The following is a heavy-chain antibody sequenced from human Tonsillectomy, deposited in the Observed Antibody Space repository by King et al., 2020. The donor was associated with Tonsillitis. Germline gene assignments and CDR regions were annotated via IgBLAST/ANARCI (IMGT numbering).Heavy chain of an antibody. J-gene: IGHJ4*02. V-gene: IGHV4-59*01. D-gene: IGHD6-19*01. CDR2: IYYSGST. CDR3: ARRYSSGWYSKGGYYFDS. Sequence: VQLQESGPGLVKPSETLSLTCTVSGGSISSYYWSWIRQPPGKGLEWIGYIYYSGSTNYNPSLTSRVTISVDTSKNQFSLKLSSVTAADTAVYYCARRYSSGWYSKGGYYFDSWGQGTLVTVSS. CDR1: GGSISSYY.